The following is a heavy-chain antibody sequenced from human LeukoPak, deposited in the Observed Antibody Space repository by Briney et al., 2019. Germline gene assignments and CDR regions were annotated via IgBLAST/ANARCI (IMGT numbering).Heavy chain of an antibody. CDR1: GFTFDNYG. Sequence: PGGSLRLSCAASGFTFDNYGIGGVRQAPGKGLEWVSGISGSGGRTYYADSVKGRFTISRDNSKNTLFLQLNSLGVEDTATYYCAIPTCSGSGYCSTSDPFHTWGQGTMVTVSS. D-gene: IGHD2-2*03. J-gene: IGHJ3*02. CDR3: AIPTCSGSGYCSTSDPFHT. V-gene: IGHV3-23*01. CDR2: ISGSGGRT.